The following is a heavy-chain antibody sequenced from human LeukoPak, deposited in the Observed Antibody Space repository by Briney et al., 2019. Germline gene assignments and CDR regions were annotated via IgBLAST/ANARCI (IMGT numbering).Heavy chain of an antibody. CDR3: ARTHLIAAADY. V-gene: IGHV1-18*01. Sequence: GASVKVSCKASGGTFSSYAISWVRQAPGQGLEWMGWISAYNGNTNYAQKLQGRVTMTTDTSTSTAYMELRSLRSDDTAVYYCARTHLIAAADYWGQGTLVTVSS. D-gene: IGHD6-13*01. J-gene: IGHJ4*02. CDR2: ISAYNGNT. CDR1: GGTFSSYA.